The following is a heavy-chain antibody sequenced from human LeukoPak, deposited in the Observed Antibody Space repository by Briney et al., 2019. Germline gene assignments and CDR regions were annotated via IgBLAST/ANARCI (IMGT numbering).Heavy chain of an antibody. D-gene: IGHD2-2*01. CDR3: AKGGCSSTSCYDFDY. V-gene: IGHV3-23*01. Sequence: QPGGSLRLSCAASGFAFSSYAMSWVRQAPGKGLEWVSDISGGGGSTYYADSVKGRFTISRDNSKNTLYLQMNSLRAEDTAVYYCAKGGCSSTSCYDFDYWGQGTLVTVSS. CDR2: ISGGGGST. CDR1: GFAFSSYA. J-gene: IGHJ4*02.